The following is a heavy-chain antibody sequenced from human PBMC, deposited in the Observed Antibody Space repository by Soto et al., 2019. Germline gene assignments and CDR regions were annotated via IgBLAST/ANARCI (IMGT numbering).Heavy chain of an antibody. CDR2: IYYSGST. J-gene: IGHJ5*02. Sequence: QLQLQESGPGLVKPSETLSLTCTVSGGSISSSSYYWGWIRQPPGKGLEWIGSIYYSGSTYYNPSLKSRVTVFVDTSKNQSSLELSSVTAADTAVYYCANIGPYRKGWFDPWGEGTLVTVSS. V-gene: IGHV4-39*01. D-gene: IGHD3-16*01. CDR1: GGSISSSSYY. CDR3: ANIGPYRKGWFDP.